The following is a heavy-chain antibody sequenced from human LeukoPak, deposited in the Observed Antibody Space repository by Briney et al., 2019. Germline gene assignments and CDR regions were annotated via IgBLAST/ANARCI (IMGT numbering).Heavy chain of an antibody. V-gene: IGHV4-4*07. J-gene: IGHJ3*02. Sequence: SETLSLTCTVSGGSISSYYWSWIRQPAGKGLEWIGRIHTSGSTNYNPSLKSRVTMSVDTSKNQFSLKLSSVTAADTAVYYCARSGYQLPGDAFDIWSQGTMVTVSS. D-gene: IGHD2-2*01. CDR3: ARSGYQLPGDAFDI. CDR1: GGSISSYY. CDR2: IHTSGST.